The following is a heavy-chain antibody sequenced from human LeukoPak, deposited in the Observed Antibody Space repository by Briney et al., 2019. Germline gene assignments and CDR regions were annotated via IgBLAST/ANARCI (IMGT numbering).Heavy chain of an antibody. CDR3: ASGSGSYRTPYYYMDV. D-gene: IGHD3-10*01. CDR2: ISSSSSYI. Sequence: GGSLRLSCAASGFTFSSYSMNCVRQAPGKGLEWVSSISSSSSYIYYADSVKGRFTISRDNAKSSLFLQMISLRAEDTAVYYCASGSGSYRTPYYYMDVWGTGTTVTVSS. J-gene: IGHJ6*03. V-gene: IGHV3-21*04. CDR1: GFTFSSYS.